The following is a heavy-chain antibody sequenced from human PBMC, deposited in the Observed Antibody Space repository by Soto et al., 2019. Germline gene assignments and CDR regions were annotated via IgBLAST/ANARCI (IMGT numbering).Heavy chain of an antibody. J-gene: IGHJ5*02. D-gene: IGHD2-2*01. CDR2: IKTDSGDT. V-gene: IGHV1-2*02. CDR1: RYTFTSYD. Sequence: ASVKVSCKASRYTFTSYDIFWVRQSPGQGLEWMGWIKTDSGDTHYAQNFQGRVTMTRDTSISTAYMELNNLLSDDTAVYYCARRGSTYLHEIIYGPWGQGTLVTVSS. CDR3: ARRGSTYLHEIIYGP.